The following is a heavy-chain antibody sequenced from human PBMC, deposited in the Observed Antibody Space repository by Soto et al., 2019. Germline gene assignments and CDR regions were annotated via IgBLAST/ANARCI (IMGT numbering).Heavy chain of an antibody. Sequence: NPSETLSLTCTVSGGSISSSSYYWGWIRQPPGKGLEWIGSIYYSGSTYYNPSLTSRTTISVDTSKNQFSLMLRSVTAADTAVYYCARGRGYGYGIDYWGQGTLVTVSS. D-gene: IGHD5-18*01. CDR2: IYYSGST. V-gene: IGHV4-39*07. CDR1: GGSISSSSYY. J-gene: IGHJ4*02. CDR3: ARGRGYGYGIDY.